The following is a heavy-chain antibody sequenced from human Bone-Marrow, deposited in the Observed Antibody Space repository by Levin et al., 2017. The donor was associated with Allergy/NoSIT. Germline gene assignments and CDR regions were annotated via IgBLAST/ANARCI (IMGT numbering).Heavy chain of an antibody. J-gene: IGHJ6*03. V-gene: IGHV3-21*01. CDR1: GFTFSSYT. CDR3: ARRNDFWSRTHGGYYFFTDV. Sequence: GGSLRLSCAASGFTFSSYTMNWVRQAPGKGLEWVSSISGSSSYITFSDSVKGRLTISRDNAKNSLFLQMNNLRAEDTAVYYCARRNDFWSRTHGGYYFFTDVWGKGTTVIVSS. D-gene: IGHD3-3*01. CDR2: ISGSSSYI.